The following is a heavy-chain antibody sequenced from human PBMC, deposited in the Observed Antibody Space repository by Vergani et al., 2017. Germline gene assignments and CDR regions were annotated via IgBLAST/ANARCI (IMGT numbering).Heavy chain of an antibody. D-gene: IGHD1-26*01. CDR1: GGSISSYY. CDR2: IYYSGST. CDR3: SRGVGATVDYYYYYIDV. Sequence: QVQLQESGPGLVKPSETLSLTCTVSGGSISSYYWSWIRQPPGKGLEWIGYIYYSGSTNYNPSLTSRVTISVDTSKNQFSLKLSSVTAAATAVYYCSRGVGATVDYYYYYIDVWGKGTTVTVSS. V-gene: IGHV4-59*01. J-gene: IGHJ6*03.